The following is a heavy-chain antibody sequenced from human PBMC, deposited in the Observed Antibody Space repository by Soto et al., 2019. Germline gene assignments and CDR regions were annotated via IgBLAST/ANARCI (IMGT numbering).Heavy chain of an antibody. D-gene: IGHD3-10*01. V-gene: IGHV4-39*01. J-gene: IGHJ4*02. CDR2: IYFTGSP. CDR1: GDSINNNHYY. Sequence: PSETLSLTCNVSGDSINNNHYYWGWIRQSPGTGLEWIASIYFTGSPQSNPSLRSRITISVDTTKNPFSLQLRSVTAADTAIYYCTRHSYTHPGIVDYWGQGTRVTVSS. CDR3: TRHSYTHPGIVDY.